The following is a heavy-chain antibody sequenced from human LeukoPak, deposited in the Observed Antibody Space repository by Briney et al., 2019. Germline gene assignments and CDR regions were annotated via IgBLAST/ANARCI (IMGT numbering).Heavy chain of an antibody. Sequence: ASVTVSCKASGYTFTSYYMHWVRQAPGQGLEWMGIINPSGGSTSYAQKFQGRVTMTRDTSISTAYMELSRLRSDDTAVYYCARDLGGHYDSSGRRNFDLWGRGTLVTVSS. CDR3: ARDLGGHYDSSGRRNFDL. CDR1: GYTFTSYY. CDR2: INPSGGST. D-gene: IGHD3-22*01. J-gene: IGHJ2*01. V-gene: IGHV1-46*01.